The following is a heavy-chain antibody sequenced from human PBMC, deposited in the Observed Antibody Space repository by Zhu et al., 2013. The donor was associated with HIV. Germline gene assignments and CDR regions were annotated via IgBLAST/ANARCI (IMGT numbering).Heavy chain of an antibody. CDR3: ASHYIRYYGDYDYYGMDV. CDR2: IIPIFGTA. CDR1: GGTFSSYA. J-gene: IGHJ6*02. D-gene: IGHD4-17*01. V-gene: IGHV1-69*01. Sequence: QVQLVQSGAEVKKPGSSVKVSCKASGGTFSSYAISWVRQAPGQGLEWMGGIIPIFGTANYAQKFQGRVTITADESTSTAYMELSSLRSEDTAVYYCASHYIRYYGDYDYYGMDVWGQGTTVTVSS.